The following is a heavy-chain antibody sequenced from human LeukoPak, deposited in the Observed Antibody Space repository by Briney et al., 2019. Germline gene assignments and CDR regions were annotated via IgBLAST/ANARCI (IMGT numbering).Heavy chain of an antibody. V-gene: IGHV1-2*06. J-gene: IGHJ4*02. D-gene: IGHD5-24*01. Sequence: ASVKVSCKASGYTFTGYYMHWVRQAPGQGLVSMGRINPNSGGTNYAQKFQGRVTMTRDTSISTAYMELSRLRSDDTAVYYCARLGPPVEMATSCFDYWGQGTLVTVSS. CDR2: INPNSGGT. CDR3: ARLGPPVEMATSCFDY. CDR1: GYTFTGYY.